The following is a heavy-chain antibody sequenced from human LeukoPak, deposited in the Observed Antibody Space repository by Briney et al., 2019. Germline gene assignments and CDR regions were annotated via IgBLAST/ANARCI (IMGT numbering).Heavy chain of an antibody. CDR1: GGSFSGYY. V-gene: IGHV4-34*01. CDR2: INHSGST. J-gene: IGHJ4*02. Sequence: PSETLSLTCAVYGGSFSGYYWSWIRQPPGKGLEWIGEINHSGSTNYNPSLKSRVTISVDTSKNQFSLKLSSVTAADTAVYYCARQGIVVVVAANHYFDYWGQGTLVTVSS. D-gene: IGHD2-15*01. CDR3: ARQGIVVVVAANHYFDY.